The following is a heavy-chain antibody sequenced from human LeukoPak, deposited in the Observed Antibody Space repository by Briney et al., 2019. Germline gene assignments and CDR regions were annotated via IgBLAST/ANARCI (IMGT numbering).Heavy chain of an antibody. D-gene: IGHD2-2*01. CDR1: GFTFSSYA. CDR2: TSYDGSNK. J-gene: IGHJ4*02. V-gene: IGHV3-30*04. CDR3: ARVFSAVVDY. Sequence: PGRSLRLSCAASGFTFSSYAMHWVRQAPGKGLEWVAVTSYDGSNKYYADSVKGRFTISRDNSKNTLYLQMNSLRAEDTAVYYRARVFSAVVDYGAQGTLVTVPS.